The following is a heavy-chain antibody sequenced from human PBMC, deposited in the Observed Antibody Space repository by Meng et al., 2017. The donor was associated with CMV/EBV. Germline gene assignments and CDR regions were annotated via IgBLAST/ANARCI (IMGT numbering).Heavy chain of an antibody. CDR1: GGSFSGYY. CDR3: ARGVHYYGSGSPLLWYYYYGMDV. CDR2: INHSGNT. J-gene: IGHJ6*02. D-gene: IGHD3-10*01. V-gene: IGHV4-34*01. Sequence: SETLSLTCAVYGGSFSGYYWSWIRQPPGKGLEWIGEINHSGNTNYNPSLKSRVTISVDTSKNQFSLRLSSVTAADMAVYYCARGVHYYGSGSPLLWYYYYGMDVWGQGTTVTVSS.